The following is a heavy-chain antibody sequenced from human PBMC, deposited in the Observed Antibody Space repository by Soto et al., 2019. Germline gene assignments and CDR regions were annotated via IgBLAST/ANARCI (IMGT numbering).Heavy chain of an antibody. CDR2: ISGSGVST. J-gene: IGHJ4*02. D-gene: IGHD6-19*01. CDR3: AKEYEYSSGWERIDY. V-gene: IGHV3-23*01. Sequence: PGGSLRLSCPASGFTFSSYAMSWVRQAPGKGLEWVSAISGSGVSTYYADSVKGRFTISRDNSKNTLYLQMNSLRAEDTAVYYCAKEYEYSSGWERIDYWGQGTLVTVSS. CDR1: GFTFSSYA.